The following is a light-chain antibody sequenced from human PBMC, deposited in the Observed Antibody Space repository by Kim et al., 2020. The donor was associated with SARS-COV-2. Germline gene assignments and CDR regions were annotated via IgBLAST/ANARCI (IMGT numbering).Light chain of an antibody. J-gene: IGLJ2*01. CDR2: GNT. V-gene: IGLV1-47*02. Sequence: GQSVTICWSGGASNIANTYVYWYQQLPGAAPNLLIYGNTQRPSGVPDRFSGSKSGTSASLAISELRPEDEADYYCAAWDASLSARLFGGGTQLTVL. CDR3: AAWDASLSARL. CDR1: ASNIANTY.